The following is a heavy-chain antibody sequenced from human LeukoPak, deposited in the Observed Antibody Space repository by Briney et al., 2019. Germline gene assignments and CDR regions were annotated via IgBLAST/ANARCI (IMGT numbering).Heavy chain of an antibody. Sequence: SETLSLTCSVSGGSISSSSYYWSWIRQHPGKGLEWIGYIYYSGSTYYNPSLKSRVTISVDTSKNQFSLKLSSVTAADTAVYYCARYNYYDGRGYYYDYWGQGTLVTVSS. CDR1: GGSISSSSYY. J-gene: IGHJ4*02. CDR2: IYYSGST. D-gene: IGHD3-22*01. V-gene: IGHV4-31*03. CDR3: ARYNYYDGRGYYYDY.